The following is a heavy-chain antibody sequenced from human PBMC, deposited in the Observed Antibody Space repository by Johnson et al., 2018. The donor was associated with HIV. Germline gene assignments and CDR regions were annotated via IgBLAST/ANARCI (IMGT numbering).Heavy chain of an antibody. D-gene: IGHD3-22*01. V-gene: IGHV3-30*18. CDR3: AKDVGNYWPNAFDI. CDR1: GFTFSSYG. Sequence: QVQLVESGGGVVQPGRPLRLSCAASGFTFSSYGIHWVRQAPGKGLEWVAVISYDGSGKYYADSVNGRFTISRDNSKNTLYLQMNSLRAEDTAVYYCAKDVGNYWPNAFDIWGQGTTVTVSS. J-gene: IGHJ3*02. CDR2: ISYDGSGK.